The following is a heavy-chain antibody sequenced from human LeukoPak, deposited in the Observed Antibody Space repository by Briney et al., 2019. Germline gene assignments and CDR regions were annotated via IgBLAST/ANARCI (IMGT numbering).Heavy chain of an antibody. CDR2: ISSSSSTI. V-gene: IGHV3-48*01. Sequence: GGSLRLSCAASGFTISSYSMNWVRQAPGKGLEWVSYISSSSSTIYYADSVKGRFTISRDNAKNSLYLQMNSLRAEDTAVYYCVPYGDPFDYWGQGTLVTVSS. J-gene: IGHJ4*02. D-gene: IGHD4-17*01. CDR1: GFTISSYS. CDR3: VPYGDPFDY.